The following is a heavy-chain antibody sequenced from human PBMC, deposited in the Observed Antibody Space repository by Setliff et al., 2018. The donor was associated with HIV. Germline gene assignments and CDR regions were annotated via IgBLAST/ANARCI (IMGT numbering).Heavy chain of an antibody. V-gene: IGHV3-7*03. D-gene: IGHD3-22*01. Sequence: GGSLRLSCVASGLTFNRYWMSWVRQVPGKGLEWVSNTKYDGSESYYVDSVKGRLIASTDNARNSLFLEMNSLRAEDTAVYYCARQAHPRGYYGSAGLFDYWGQGTPVTVSS. CDR3: ARQAHPRGYYGSAGLFDY. CDR1: GLTFNRYW. J-gene: IGHJ4*02. CDR2: TKYDGSES.